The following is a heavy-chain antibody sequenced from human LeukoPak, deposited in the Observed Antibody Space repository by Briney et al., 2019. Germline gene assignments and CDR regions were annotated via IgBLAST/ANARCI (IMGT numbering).Heavy chain of an antibody. CDR2: TNPSGGST. CDR3: VRDTIFGVVMTYYFDC. Sequence: ASVKVSCKASGYTFTSYYMHWVRQAPGQGLEWMGITNPSGGSTSYAQKFQGRVTMTRDTSTSTVYMELSSLRSEDTAVYYCVRDTIFGVVMTYYFDCWGQGTLVTVSS. D-gene: IGHD3-3*01. CDR1: GYTFTSYY. V-gene: IGHV1-46*01. J-gene: IGHJ4*02.